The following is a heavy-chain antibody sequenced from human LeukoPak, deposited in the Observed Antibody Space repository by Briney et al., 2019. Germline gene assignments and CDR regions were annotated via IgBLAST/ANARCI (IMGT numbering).Heavy chain of an antibody. J-gene: IGHJ4*02. CDR3: ARPGYYYDSSGYPYYFDY. CDR1: GGSISSYY. V-gene: IGHV4-59*01. CDR2: IYYSGST. D-gene: IGHD3-22*01. Sequence: SETLSLTCTVSGGSISSYYWSWIRQPPGKGLEWIGYIYYSGSTNYNPSLKSRVTISVDTSKNQFSLKLSSVTAADTAVYYCARPGYYYDSSGYPYYFDYWGQGTLVTVSS.